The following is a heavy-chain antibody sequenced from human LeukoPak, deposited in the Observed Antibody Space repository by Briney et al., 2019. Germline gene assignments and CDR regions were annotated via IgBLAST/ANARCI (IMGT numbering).Heavy chain of an antibody. V-gene: IGHV1-69*13. CDR1: GGTFSSYA. CDR3: ARSRGSGSYLDY. D-gene: IGHD3-10*01. CDR2: IVPIFGTT. Sequence: SVKVSCKASGGTFSSYAINWVRQAPGQGLEWMGRIVPIFGTTNYAQNFQGRVTITADESTSTAYMELSSLRSEDTAVYYCARSRGSGSYLDYWGQGTLLTVSS. J-gene: IGHJ4*02.